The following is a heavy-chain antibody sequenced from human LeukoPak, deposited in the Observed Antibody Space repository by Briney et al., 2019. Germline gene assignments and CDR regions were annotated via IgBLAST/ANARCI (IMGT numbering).Heavy chain of an antibody. Sequence: GESLKISCKGSGYSFTSYWIGWVRQMPGKGLGWMGIIYPGDSDTRYSPSFQGQVTISADKSISTAYLQWSSLKASDTAMYYCARLLGYCSSTSCYTAWFDPWGQGTLVTVSS. J-gene: IGHJ5*02. CDR3: ARLLGYCSSTSCYTAWFDP. CDR2: IYPGDSDT. V-gene: IGHV5-51*01. D-gene: IGHD2-2*02. CDR1: GYSFTSYW.